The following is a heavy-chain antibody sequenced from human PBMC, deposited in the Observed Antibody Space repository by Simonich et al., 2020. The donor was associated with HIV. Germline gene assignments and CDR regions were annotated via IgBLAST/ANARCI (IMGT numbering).Heavy chain of an antibody. CDR3: ARVFIMGHGFDY. D-gene: IGHD2-8*01. CDR2: IIPILGIP. V-gene: IGHV1-69*09. CDR1: GGTFSSYA. J-gene: IGHJ4*02. Sequence: QVQLVQSGAEVKKPGSSVKVSCKASGGTFSSYAISWVRQAPGQGLEWMGEIIPILGIPNSAQNFQGRGTITADKSTSTVYMELSSLRYEDTAVYYCARVFIMGHGFDYWGQGTLVTVSS.